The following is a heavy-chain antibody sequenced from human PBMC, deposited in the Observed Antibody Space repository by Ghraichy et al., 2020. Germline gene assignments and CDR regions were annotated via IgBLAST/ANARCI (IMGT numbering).Heavy chain of an antibody. Sequence: SETLSLTCAVYGGSFSGYYWSWIRQPPGKGLEWIGEINHSGSTNYNPSLKSRVTISVDTSKNQFSLKLSSVTAADTAVYYCARGGGSGRKNGRIKFWGQGTLVTVSS. CDR2: INHSGST. D-gene: IGHD6-19*01. CDR1: GGSFSGYY. J-gene: IGHJ4*02. CDR3: ARGGGSGRKNGRIKF. V-gene: IGHV4-34*01.